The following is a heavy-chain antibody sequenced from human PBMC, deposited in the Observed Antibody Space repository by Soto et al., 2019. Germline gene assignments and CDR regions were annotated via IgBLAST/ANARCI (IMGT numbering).Heavy chain of an antibody. CDR1: GGSISSGDYY. Sequence: SETLSLTCTVSGGSISSGDYYWSWIRQPPGKGLEWIGYIYYSGSTYYNPSLKSRVTISVDTSKNQFSLKLSSVTAADTAVYYCARAVGRPCVYWFDPWGQGTLVTVSS. CDR2: IYYSGST. J-gene: IGHJ5*02. D-gene: IGHD6-6*01. CDR3: ARAVGRPCVYWFDP. V-gene: IGHV4-30-4*01.